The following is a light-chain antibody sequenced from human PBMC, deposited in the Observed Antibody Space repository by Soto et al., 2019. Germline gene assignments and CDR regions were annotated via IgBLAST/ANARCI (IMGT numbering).Light chain of an antibody. CDR3: QQLNSYPLT. V-gene: IGKV1-9*01. J-gene: IGKJ4*01. Sequence: IQLTQSPSSLSASVGDRVTITCRASQGISSYLAWFQQKPGKAPKLLIFGASTLQSGVPSRFSGSGSGTDFTLTISGLQPEDCATYYCQQLNSYPLTFGGGTKVEI. CDR1: QGISSY. CDR2: GAS.